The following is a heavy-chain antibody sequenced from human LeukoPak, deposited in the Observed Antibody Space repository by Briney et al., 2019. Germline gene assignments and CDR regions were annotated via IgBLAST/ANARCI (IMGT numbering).Heavy chain of an antibody. V-gene: IGHV4-30-2*01. Sequence: SETLSLTCAVSGGSISSGDYSWSWLRQPPGKGLEWIGYIYQSGSTYYNPFINSRVTIAVEGSKNQFSLRLGAVAAADTAVDYWARLTVTTYYGMDVWGQGTTVTVSS. CDR2: IYQSGST. J-gene: IGHJ6*02. CDR1: GGSISSGDYS. CDR3: ARLTVTTYYGMDV. D-gene: IGHD4-17*01.